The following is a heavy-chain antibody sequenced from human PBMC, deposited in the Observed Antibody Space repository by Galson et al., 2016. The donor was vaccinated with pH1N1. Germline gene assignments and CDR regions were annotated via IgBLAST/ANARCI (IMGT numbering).Heavy chain of an antibody. J-gene: IGHJ3*02. V-gene: IGHV1-46*01. Sequence: SVKVSCKASGYTFAKYYVHWVRQAPGQGLEWMGIINPRSDSTRYAQEFEDRVTMTTDTSTTTVYMELSSLRSDDTAVYYCARAASLCGGDCYLGGASDIWGKETMVTFSS. D-gene: IGHD2-21*02. CDR3: ARAASLCGGDCYLGGASDI. CDR1: GYTFAKYY. CDR2: INPRSDST.